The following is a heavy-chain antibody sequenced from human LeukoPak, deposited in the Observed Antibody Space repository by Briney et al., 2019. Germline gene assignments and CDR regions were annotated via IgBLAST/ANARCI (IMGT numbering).Heavy chain of an antibody. V-gene: IGHV3-21*01. J-gene: IGHJ4*02. Sequence: GGSLRLSCAASGFTFNNYAMSWVRQAPGKGLEWVSYISGGSSFTYYVDSVKGRFTISRDNAKNSLYLQMNSLRAEDTAVYYCARETQYSGSYYDYWGQGTLVTVSS. CDR1: GFTFNNYA. CDR2: ISGGSSFT. CDR3: ARETQYSGSYYDY. D-gene: IGHD1-26*01.